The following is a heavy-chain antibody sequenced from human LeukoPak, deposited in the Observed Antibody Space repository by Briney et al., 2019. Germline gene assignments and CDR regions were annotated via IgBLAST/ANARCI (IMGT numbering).Heavy chain of an antibody. CDR2: ISGGGGST. CDR1: GFTFTSYS. D-gene: IGHD2-21*02. Sequence: GGSLRLSCAASGFTFTSYSMNWVRQAPGKGLEWVSTISGGGGSTYYADSVKGRFTISRDNSKNTLYLQVNSLKTEDTAVYYCTRSRRVYCGGDCYSFDYWGQGTLVTVSS. J-gene: IGHJ4*02. CDR3: TRSRRVYCGGDCYSFDY. V-gene: IGHV3-23*01.